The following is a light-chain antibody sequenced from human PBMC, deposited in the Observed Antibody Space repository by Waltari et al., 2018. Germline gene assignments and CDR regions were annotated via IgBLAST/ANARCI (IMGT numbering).Light chain of an antibody. CDR1: QAIRND. CDR3: LQHNTYPLT. J-gene: IGKJ4*01. CDR2: AAS. Sequence: DIQMTQSPSSLSVSVGDRVTIACRASQAIRNDLVWFQQKPGKAPRRLIYAASRLQSGVPSRFSGSVSGTQFTLTISSLQPEDFATYYCLQHNTYPLTFGGGTKVEI. V-gene: IGKV1-17*01.